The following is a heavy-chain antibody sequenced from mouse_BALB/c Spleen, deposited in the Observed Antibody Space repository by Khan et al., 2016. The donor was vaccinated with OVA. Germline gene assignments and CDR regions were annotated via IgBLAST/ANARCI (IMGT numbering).Heavy chain of an antibody. CDR2: ISYSGVT. D-gene: IGHD1-1*01. CDR3: ARGNYYGYYFDY. J-gene: IGHJ2*01. CDR1: GYSITSGYA. V-gene: IGHV3-2*02. Sequence: EVKLLESGPGLVKPSQSLSLTCTVTGYSITSGYAWNWIRQFPGNKLEWMGYISYSGVTSYTPSLKSRISITRDTSKNQFFLQLTSVPTEDTATYYCARGNYYGYYFDYWGQGTTLTVSS.